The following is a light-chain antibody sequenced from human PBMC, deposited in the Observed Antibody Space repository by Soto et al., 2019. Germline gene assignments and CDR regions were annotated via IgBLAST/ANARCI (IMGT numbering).Light chain of an antibody. Sequence: AIQMTQFPSSLSASVGDRVTITCRASQDIRSDLGWYQQRPGKAPNLLIFAASTLQSGVPSRFSGSGSGTDFTLTTSSLQPEDFATYYCLQDYNYPLTFGGGTKVEIK. J-gene: IGKJ4*01. CDR3: LQDYNYPLT. CDR2: AAS. CDR1: QDIRSD. V-gene: IGKV1-6*01.